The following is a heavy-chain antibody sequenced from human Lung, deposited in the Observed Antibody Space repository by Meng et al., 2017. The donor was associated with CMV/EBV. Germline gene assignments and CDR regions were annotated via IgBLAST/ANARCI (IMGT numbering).Heavy chain of an antibody. D-gene: IGHD3-16*01. J-gene: IGHJ4*02. CDR1: GFTFSSYW. Sequence: GGSLRLXXAASGFTFSSYWMHWVRQAPGKGLEWVSRIDSDGSSTTYAESVKGRFTISRDNAKNTLFLQMISLRAEDTAVYYCTRDGDYYDATLHWGQGSXVTVSS. CDR3: TRDGDYYDATLH. CDR2: IDSDGSST. V-gene: IGHV3-74*01.